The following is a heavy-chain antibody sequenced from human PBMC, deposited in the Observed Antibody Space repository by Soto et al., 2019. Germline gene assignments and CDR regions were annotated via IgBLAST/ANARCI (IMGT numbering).Heavy chain of an antibody. CDR2: IKQDGSEN. CDR3: AIVGDNWNYPSTFDY. V-gene: IGHV3-7*01. D-gene: IGHD1-7*01. CDR1: GFTFSSYW. J-gene: IGHJ4*02. Sequence: EVQLVESGGGLVQPGGSLRLYCAASGFTFSSYWMSWVRQAPGKGVEWGANIKQDGSENYYVDSVKGRFTISRDNAKNSRYLQMNSLTAEDTAVYYCAIVGDNWNYPSTFDYWGQGTLVTVSS.